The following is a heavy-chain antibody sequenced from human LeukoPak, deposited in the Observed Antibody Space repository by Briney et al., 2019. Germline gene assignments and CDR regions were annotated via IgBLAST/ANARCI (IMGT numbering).Heavy chain of an antibody. CDR3: ARDHVLRYFDWLPDYYYYGMDV. Sequence: PGGSLRLSCAASGFTFDDYGMSWVRQAPGKGLEWVSGINWNGGSTGYADSVKGRFTISRDNAKNSLYLQMNSLKAEDTDAYYCARDHVLRYFDWLPDYYYYGMDVWGQGTTVTVSS. J-gene: IGHJ6*02. D-gene: IGHD3-9*01. CDR2: INWNGGST. CDR1: GFTFDDYG. V-gene: IGHV3-20*04.